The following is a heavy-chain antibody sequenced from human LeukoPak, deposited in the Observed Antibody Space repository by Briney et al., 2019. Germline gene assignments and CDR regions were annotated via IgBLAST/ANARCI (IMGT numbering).Heavy chain of an antibody. D-gene: IGHD3-16*01. Sequence: GGSLRLSCSASGFTFSTNAMHWVRQAQGKGLEYVSGVSSNGGSTSYADSVKGRFTISRDNSKNTLYLQMSSLRVEDTAVYYCVKGGFYTRDAFDIWGQGTMVTVSS. CDR3: VKGGFYTRDAFDI. CDR1: GFTFSTNA. V-gene: IGHV3-64D*06. CDR2: VSSNGGST. J-gene: IGHJ3*02.